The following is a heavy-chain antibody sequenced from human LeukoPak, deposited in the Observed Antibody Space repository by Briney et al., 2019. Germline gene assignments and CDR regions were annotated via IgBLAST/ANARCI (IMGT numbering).Heavy chain of an antibody. CDR3: AKAPVTACRGAFCYPFDY. CDR1: GFTLSSYA. V-gene: IGHV3-23*01. Sequence: GGSLRLSCAASGFTLSSYAMSCVRQAPGKGLEWVSAISDTGNTYHADSVKGGFTISRDSSKNTLYLQMNRLRPEDAAVYYCAKAPVTACRGAFCYPFDYWGLGTLVTVSS. J-gene: IGHJ4*02. CDR2: ISDTGNT. D-gene: IGHD2-15*01.